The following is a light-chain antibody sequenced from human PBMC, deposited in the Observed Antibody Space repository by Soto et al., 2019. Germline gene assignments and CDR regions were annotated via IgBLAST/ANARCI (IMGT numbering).Light chain of an antibody. CDR3: QQYNDYSPRT. J-gene: IGKJ1*01. CDR2: KAS. Sequence: DIQMTQSPSTLSASVGDRVTITCRASQSISSWLAWYQQKPGKAPKLLIYKASNLESGVPSRFSGSQSGTEFSLTISCLQPDDFATYFCQQYNDYSPRTFGQGTKVEIK. CDR1: QSISSW. V-gene: IGKV1-5*03.